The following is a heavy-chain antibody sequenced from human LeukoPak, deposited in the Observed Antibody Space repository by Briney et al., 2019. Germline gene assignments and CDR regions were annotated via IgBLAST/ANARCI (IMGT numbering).Heavy chain of an antibody. CDR3: ARSLYSSSSFDY. J-gene: IGHJ4*02. D-gene: IGHD6-6*01. V-gene: IGHV3-21*01. CDR2: ISSSSSYI. CDR1: GFTFKTYT. Sequence: GGSLRLSCAASGFTFKTYTMHWVRQAPGMGLEWVSSISSSSSYIFYADSVKGRFTISRDNAKNSLYLQMSSLRAEDAAVYYCARSLYSSSSFDYWGQGTLVTVSS.